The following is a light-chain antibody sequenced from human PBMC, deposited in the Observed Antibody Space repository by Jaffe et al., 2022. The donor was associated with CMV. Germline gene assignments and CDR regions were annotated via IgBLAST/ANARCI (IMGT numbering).Light chain of an antibody. V-gene: IGKV3-15*01. CDR3: QQYNNWPADT. CDR2: GAS. Sequence: TVMTQSPDTLSVSLGERATLSCRASQSIDSNLAWYQQKPGQAPRLLIYGASTRATGIPARFSGSGSGTEFTLTISSLQSEDFASYYCQQYNNWPADTFGQGTKLEI. CDR1: QSIDSN. J-gene: IGKJ2*01.